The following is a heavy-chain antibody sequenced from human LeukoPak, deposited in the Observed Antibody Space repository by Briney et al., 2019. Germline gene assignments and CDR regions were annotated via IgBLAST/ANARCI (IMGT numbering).Heavy chain of an antibody. Sequence: GGSLRLSCAASGFTVSSNYMSWVRQAPGKGLEWVSGIYTGGSTYYADSVKGRFTISRDNSKSTLYLQVNSLRAEDTAVYYCARARLAYSSGWSPFYWGQGTLVTVSS. CDR2: IYTGGST. D-gene: IGHD6-19*01. V-gene: IGHV3-66*01. J-gene: IGHJ4*02. CDR1: GFTVSSNY. CDR3: ARARLAYSSGWSPFY.